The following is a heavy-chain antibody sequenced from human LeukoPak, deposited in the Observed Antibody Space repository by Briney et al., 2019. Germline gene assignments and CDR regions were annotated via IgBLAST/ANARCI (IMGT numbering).Heavy chain of an antibody. CDR2: ISAYNGNT. CDR3: ARDQSDGSGPFRAFDI. D-gene: IGHD3-10*01. CDR1: GYTFTSYG. J-gene: IGHJ3*02. V-gene: IGHV1-18*01. Sequence: GASVKVSCKASGYTFTSYGISWVRQAPGQGLEWMGWISAYNGNTNYAQKLQGRVTMTTDTSTSTAYMELRSLRSEDTAVYYCARDQSDGSGPFRAFDIWGQGTMVTVSS.